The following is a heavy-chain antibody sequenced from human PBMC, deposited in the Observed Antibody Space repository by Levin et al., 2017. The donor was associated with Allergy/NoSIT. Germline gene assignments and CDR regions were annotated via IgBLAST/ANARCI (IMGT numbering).Heavy chain of an antibody. Sequence: PSETLSLTCTVSGGSISSYYWSWIRQPPGKGLEWIGYIYYSGSTNYNPSLKSRVTISVDTSKNQFSLKLSSVTAADTAVYYCARSYYDFWSGYYTGRYFDYWGQGTLVTVSS. CDR1: GGSISSYY. V-gene: IGHV4-59*08. J-gene: IGHJ4*02. D-gene: IGHD3-3*01. CDR2: IYYSGST. CDR3: ARSYYDFWSGYYTGRYFDY.